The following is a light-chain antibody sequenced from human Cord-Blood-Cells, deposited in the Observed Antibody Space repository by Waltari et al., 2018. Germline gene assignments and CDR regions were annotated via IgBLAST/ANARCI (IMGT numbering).Light chain of an antibody. CDR2: GNS. Sequence: QSVLTQPPSVSGAPGQRVTLSCTGSSPNIGAGYDVNLHQQLPGKAPKLLIYGNSNRPSGVPDRFSGSKSGTSASLAITGLQAEDEADYYCQSYDSSLSVYVVFGGGTKLTVL. J-gene: IGLJ2*01. CDR3: QSYDSSLSVYVV. V-gene: IGLV1-40*01. CDR1: SPNIGAGYD.